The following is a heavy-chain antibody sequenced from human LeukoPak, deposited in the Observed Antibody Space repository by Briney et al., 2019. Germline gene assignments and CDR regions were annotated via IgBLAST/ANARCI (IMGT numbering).Heavy chain of an antibody. J-gene: IGHJ3*02. Sequence: SVKVSCKASGFTFTSSAMQWVRQARGQRLEWIGWIVVGSGNTNYAQKFQERVTVTRDMSTSTAYMELSSLRSEDTAVYYCAAAPLRGYYYDSSGYATALDAFDIWGQGTMVTVSS. D-gene: IGHD3-22*01. CDR3: AAAPLRGYYYDSSGYATALDAFDI. V-gene: IGHV1-58*02. CDR1: GFTFTSSA. CDR2: IVVGSGNT.